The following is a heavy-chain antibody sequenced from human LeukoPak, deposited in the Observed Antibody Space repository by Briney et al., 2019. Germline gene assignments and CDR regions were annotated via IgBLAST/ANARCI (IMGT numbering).Heavy chain of an antibody. V-gene: IGHV3-23*01. CDR3: ANNIAAAGTDY. J-gene: IGHJ4*02. Sequence: GGSLRLSCAASGFTFSSYAMSWVCQAPGKGLEWVSAISGSGGSTYYADSVKGRFTISRDNSKNTLYLQMNSLRAEDTAVYYCANNIAAAGTDYWGQGTLVTVSS. CDR2: ISGSGGST. D-gene: IGHD6-13*01. CDR1: GFTFSSYA.